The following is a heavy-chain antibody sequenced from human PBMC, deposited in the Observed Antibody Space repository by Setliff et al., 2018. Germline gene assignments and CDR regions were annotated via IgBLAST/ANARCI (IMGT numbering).Heavy chain of an antibody. CDR2: ISPYKSDT. J-gene: IGHJ4*02. CDR3: ATFRGYTYGYDY. Sequence: ASVKVSCKASGYSFINYGITWVRQAPGQGLEWMGWISPYKSDTKCSQNFQGRVTMTTDASTNTAYMELRSLGSDDTAVYYCATFRGYTYGYDYWGQGTLVTVSS. D-gene: IGHD5-18*01. CDR1: GYSFINYG. V-gene: IGHV1-18*01.